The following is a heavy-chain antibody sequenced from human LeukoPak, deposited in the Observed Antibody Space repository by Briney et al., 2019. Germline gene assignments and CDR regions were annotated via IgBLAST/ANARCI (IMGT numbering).Heavy chain of an antibody. J-gene: IGHJ4*02. CDR3: ARDQGSLTRSWYTGY. D-gene: IGHD6-13*01. CDR2: INPHSGDT. CDR1: RYTFTGYH. Sequence: ASVKVSCKASRYTFTGYHIHWVRQAPGQGLEWMGRINPHSGDTNFAQKFQGRVTMTRDTSITTAYMDLSSLTPDDTAVYFCARDQGSLTRSWYTGYWGQGTQVTVSS. V-gene: IGHV1-2*06.